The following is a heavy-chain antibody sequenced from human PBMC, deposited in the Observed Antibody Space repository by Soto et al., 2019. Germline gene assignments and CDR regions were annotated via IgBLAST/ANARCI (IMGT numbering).Heavy chain of an antibody. V-gene: IGHV3-48*03. CDR1: GFTFRNSE. CDR2: INYSGSNI. J-gene: IGHJ4*01. CDR3: ASESLCGADCYFFAY. D-gene: IGHD2-21*02. Sequence: GSLRLSCAGSGFTFRNSEMFWVRQAPGKGLEWVSKINYSGSNIYYSKSVKGRFTISRDNAKNSLYLQMNSLTDEDTAIYFCASESLCGADCYFFAYRGRRSLVSGSS.